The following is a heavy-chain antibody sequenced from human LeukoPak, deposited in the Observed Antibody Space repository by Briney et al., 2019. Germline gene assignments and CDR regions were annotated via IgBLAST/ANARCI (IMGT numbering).Heavy chain of an antibody. J-gene: IGHJ5*02. D-gene: IGHD3-3*01. Sequence: SETLSLTCTVSGGSISSHYWSWIRQPPGKGLEWIGYIYYSGSTNYNPSLKSRVTISVDTSKNQFSLKLSSVTAADTAVYCCARAPRITIFGVVIRSGAFWFDPWGQGTLVTVSS. CDR1: GGSISSHY. CDR3: ARAPRITIFGVVIRSGAFWFDP. CDR2: IYYSGST. V-gene: IGHV4-59*11.